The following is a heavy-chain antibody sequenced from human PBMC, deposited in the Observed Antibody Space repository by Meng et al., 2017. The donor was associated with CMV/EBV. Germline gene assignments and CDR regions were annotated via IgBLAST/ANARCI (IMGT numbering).Heavy chain of an antibody. Sequence: GGSLRLSCAASGFTFSSYTMNWVRQAPGKGLEWVSYISNSGSAKYYADSLRGRFTISRDNAKNSLYLQMNSLRADDTAVYYCARASSGSYYLNWFDPWGQGTLVTVSS. J-gene: IGHJ5*02. CDR1: GFTFSSYT. V-gene: IGHV3-48*04. CDR2: ISNSGSAK. D-gene: IGHD1-26*01. CDR3: ARASSGSYYLNWFDP.